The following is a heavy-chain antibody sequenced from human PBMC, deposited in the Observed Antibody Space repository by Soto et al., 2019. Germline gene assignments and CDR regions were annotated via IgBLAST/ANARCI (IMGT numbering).Heavy chain of an antibody. CDR2: IYSGGST. CDR3: ARCDGSATYCFFFAY. D-gene: IGHD3-10*01. J-gene: IGHJ4*02. V-gene: IGHV3-66*01. Sequence: QPGGSLRLSCAASGFTVSNSYMSWVRQAPGKGLEWVSAIYSGGSTYYADSVKGRFTISRDNSRNTLYLQMNSLRAEDTAVYFCARCDGSATYCFFFAYWGQGTPVTVSS. CDR1: GFTVSNSY.